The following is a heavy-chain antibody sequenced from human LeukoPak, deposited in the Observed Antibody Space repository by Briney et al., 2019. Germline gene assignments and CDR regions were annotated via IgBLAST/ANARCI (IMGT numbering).Heavy chain of an antibody. D-gene: IGHD3-10*01. CDR2: IKEDGTVK. CDR1: GFTFSRYW. J-gene: IGHJ4*02. CDR3: ATSITMFDY. Sequence: GGSLRLSCAASGFTFSRYWMSWVRQAPGKGLEWVANIKEDGTVKYYVESVKDRFAISRDNAKNSLYLQMNSLRAEDTAVYYCATSITMFDYWGQGTLVAVSS. V-gene: IGHV3-7*02.